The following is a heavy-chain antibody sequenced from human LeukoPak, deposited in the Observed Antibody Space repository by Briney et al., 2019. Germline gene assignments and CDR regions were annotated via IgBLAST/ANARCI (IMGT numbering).Heavy chain of an antibody. D-gene: IGHD6-13*01. J-gene: IGHJ5*02. CDR3: ARVGIAAAGTDWFDP. CDR1: GYSISSGYY. CDR2: IYHSGST. Sequence: SETLSLTCTVSGYSISSGYYWGWIRQPPGKGLEWIGSIYHSGSTYYNPSLKSRVTISVDTSKNQFSLKLSSVTAADTAVYYCARVGIAAAGTDWFDPWGQGTLVTVSS. V-gene: IGHV4-38-2*02.